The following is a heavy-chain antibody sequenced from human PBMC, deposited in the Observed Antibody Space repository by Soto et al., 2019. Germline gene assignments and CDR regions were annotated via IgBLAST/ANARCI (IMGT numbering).Heavy chain of an antibody. Sequence: QVQLVQSGAEVKKPGASVQVSCRASGYTFTNDCMHWVRQAPGQGLEWMGRVNPGGDGATYAQKVQCRVTMTRYTYTRTVYLEPSSLRSGDTAVYYCSGDGAAPYTGFDYWGQGTLVTVSS. D-gene: IGHD3-16*01. CDR2: VNPGGDGA. J-gene: IGHJ4*02. CDR3: SGDGAAPYTGFDY. CDR1: GYTFTNDC. V-gene: IGHV1-46*03.